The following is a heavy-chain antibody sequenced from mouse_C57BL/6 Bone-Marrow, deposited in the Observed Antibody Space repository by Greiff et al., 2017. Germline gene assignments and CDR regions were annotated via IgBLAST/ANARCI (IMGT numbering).Heavy chain of an antibody. V-gene: IGHV1-64*01. CDR3: ARSYDYDDYTMDY. CDR2: MHPNGGSP. Sequence: AELVKPGASVKLSCKASGYTFTNYWMHWVKQRPGQGLEWIGMMHPNGGSPDYNEKFKSEATLSVDKSSRTAYMELSSLTSEDSAVYYCARSYDYDDYTMDYWGQGTSVTVSS. CDR1: GYTFTNYW. D-gene: IGHD2-4*01. J-gene: IGHJ4*01.